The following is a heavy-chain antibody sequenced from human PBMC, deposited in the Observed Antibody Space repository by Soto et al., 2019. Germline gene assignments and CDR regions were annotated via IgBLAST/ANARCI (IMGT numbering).Heavy chain of an antibody. CDR2: IYYSGST. D-gene: IGHD4-4*01. CDR3: ARFLMTTVTINWFDP. J-gene: IGHJ5*02. Sequence: SETLSLTCTVSGGSISSGVYYWSWIRQHPGKGLEWIGYIYYSGSTYYNPSLKSRVTISVDTSKNQFSLKLSSVTAADTAVYYCARFLMTTVTINWFDPWGQGTLVTVSS. CDR1: GGSISSGVYY. V-gene: IGHV4-31*03.